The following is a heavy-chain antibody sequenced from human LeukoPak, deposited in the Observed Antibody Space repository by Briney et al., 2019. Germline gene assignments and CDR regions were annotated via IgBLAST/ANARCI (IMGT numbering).Heavy chain of an antibody. CDR1: GGSISSSSYY. V-gene: IGHV4-39*07. CDR3: ARVRSITMVRGFDY. J-gene: IGHJ4*02. Sequence: PSETLSLTCTVSGGSISSSSYYWGWIRQPPGKGLEWIGSIYYSGSTYYNPSLKSRVTISVDTSKNQFSLKLSSVTAADTAVYYCARVRSITMVRGFDYWGQGTLVTVSS. CDR2: IYYSGST. D-gene: IGHD3-10*01.